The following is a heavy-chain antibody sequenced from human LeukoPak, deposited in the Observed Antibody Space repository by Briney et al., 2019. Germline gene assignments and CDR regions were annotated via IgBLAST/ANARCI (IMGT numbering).Heavy chain of an antibody. CDR2: IRNKANRYTT. CDR3: SRSESSGYDVFDI. V-gene: IGHV3-72*01. D-gene: IGHD3-22*01. CDR1: GFTFSDHY. J-gene: IGHJ3*02. Sequence: GGSLRLSCAASGFTFSDHYVDWVRQAPGKGLEWVGRIRNKANRYTTEYAASVKGRFIISRDDLKKSLYLQMNSLKTEDTAVYYCSRSESSGYDVFDIWGQGTMVTVSS.